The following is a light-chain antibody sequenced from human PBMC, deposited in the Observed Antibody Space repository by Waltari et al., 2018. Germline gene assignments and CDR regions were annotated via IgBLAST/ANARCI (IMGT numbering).Light chain of an antibody. V-gene: IGLV3-25*03. CDR1: ALPKQD. CDR2: KDS. Sequence: SYELPQPPSVSVSPGQTARITCSGDALPKQDAYWYQQKPGQAPVLVIYKDSERPSGIPERFSGSSSGTTVTLTISGVQAEDEADYYCQSADSSGTYWVFGGGTKLTVL. J-gene: IGLJ2*01. CDR3: QSADSSGTYWV.